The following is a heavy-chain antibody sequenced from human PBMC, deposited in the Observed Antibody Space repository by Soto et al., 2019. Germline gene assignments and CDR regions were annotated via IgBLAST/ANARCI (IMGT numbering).Heavy chain of an antibody. CDR3: ARESTRYYGMDV. V-gene: IGHV3-72*01. D-gene: IGHD2-2*01. Sequence: GSLRLSCAASGFTFSDHYMDWVRQAPGPGLEWVGRTRNKANSYTTEYAASVKGRFTISKDDSNNSLYLQMNSLKTEDTAVYYCARESTRYYGMDVWGQGTTVTVSS. CDR2: TRNKANSYTT. J-gene: IGHJ6*02. CDR1: GFTFSDHY.